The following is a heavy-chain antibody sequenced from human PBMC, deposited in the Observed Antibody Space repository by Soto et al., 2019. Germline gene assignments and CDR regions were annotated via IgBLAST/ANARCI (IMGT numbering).Heavy chain of an antibody. CDR3: ATMGTPATGLYYFDY. CDR1: GGSISSGNYY. V-gene: IGHV4-30-4*01. D-gene: IGHD1-7*01. Sequence: SETLSLTCTVSGGSISSGNYYWSWIRQPPGKGLEWIGFISYSGSTYYSASLKSRFTLSVDTSKNQFSLNLSFVTAADTAVYYCATMGTPATGLYYFDYWGQGTLVTVS. J-gene: IGHJ4*02. CDR2: ISYSGST.